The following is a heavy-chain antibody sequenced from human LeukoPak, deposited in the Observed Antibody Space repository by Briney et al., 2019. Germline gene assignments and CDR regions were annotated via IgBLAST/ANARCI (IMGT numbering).Heavy chain of an antibody. J-gene: IGHJ6*02. V-gene: IGHV1-69*13. CDR2: IIPIFGTA. Sequence: SVRVSCKASGYTFSNHGVTWVRQAPGQGLEWMGGIIPIFGTANYAQKFQGRVTITADESTSTAYMELSSLRSEDTAVYYCARDPSDSSGYYGYYYGMDVWGQGTTVTVSS. CDR3: ARDPSDSSGYYGYYYGMDV. D-gene: IGHD3-22*01. CDR1: GYTFSNHG.